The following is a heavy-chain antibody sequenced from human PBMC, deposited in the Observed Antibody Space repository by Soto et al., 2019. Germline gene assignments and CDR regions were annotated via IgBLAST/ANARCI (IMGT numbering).Heavy chain of an antibody. CDR1: SGSFSGFY. J-gene: IGHJ4*02. V-gene: IGHV4-34*01. CDR3: ASAPKVSGSSQTRPDF. D-gene: IGHD6-6*01. Sequence: SETLSLTCSIYSGSFSGFYWSWIRQPPGKRLEWIGEISQSGSTNYNPSLKSRVSISVDTSKNQFSLNLTSVTAADTAVYYCASAPKVSGSSQTRPDFWGQGALVTVSS. CDR2: ISQSGST.